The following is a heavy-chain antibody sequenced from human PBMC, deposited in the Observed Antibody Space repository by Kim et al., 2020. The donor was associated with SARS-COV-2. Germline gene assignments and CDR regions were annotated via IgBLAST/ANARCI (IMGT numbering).Heavy chain of an antibody. V-gene: IGHV3-74*01. Sequence: GGSLRLSCAASGFSFRNYWRHGVRQAPGRGLVMVSVVNNDGGSTGYDYFMMCRFTSTNDKDQNTLNLQMSSLRADDSAADDCARGIFD. J-gene: IGHJ4*01. CDR3: ARGIFD. CDR1: GFSFRNYW. CDR2: VNNDGGST.